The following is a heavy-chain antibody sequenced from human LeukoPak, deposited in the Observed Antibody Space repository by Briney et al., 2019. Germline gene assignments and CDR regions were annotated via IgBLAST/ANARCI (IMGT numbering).Heavy chain of an antibody. D-gene: IGHD3-10*01. CDR1: GFTFSSYW. CDR2: INTNGSPT. Sequence: GALRLSCAASGFTFSSYWMHWVRQAPGKGLVWVARINTNGSPTQYADSVKGRFTISRDNDKTTLYLQMHSLRDEDTAVYYCAGDLISGSGSLGYWGQGTLVTVSS. V-gene: IGHV3-74*01. CDR3: AGDLISGSGSLGY. J-gene: IGHJ4*02.